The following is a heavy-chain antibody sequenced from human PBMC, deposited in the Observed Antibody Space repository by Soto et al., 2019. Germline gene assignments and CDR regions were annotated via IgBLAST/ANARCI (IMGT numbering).Heavy chain of an antibody. J-gene: IGHJ6*02. CDR1: GYTFTGYD. Sequence: ASVTVSCKDSGYTFTGYDMHWVRPAPGQGLEWMGWINPNSGGTNYAQKFQGWVTMTRDTSISTAYMELSRLRSDDTAVYYCARGGSLWFGELSAYYYGMDVWGQGTTVTVSS. V-gene: IGHV1-2*04. CDR2: INPNSGGT. CDR3: ARGGSLWFGELSAYYYGMDV. D-gene: IGHD3-10*01.